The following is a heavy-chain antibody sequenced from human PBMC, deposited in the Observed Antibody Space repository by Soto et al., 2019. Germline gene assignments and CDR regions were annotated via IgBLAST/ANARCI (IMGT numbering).Heavy chain of an antibody. CDR1: GYTFTSYY. CDR2: INPSGGST. Sequence: GASVKVSCKASGYTFTSYYMHWVRQAPGQGLEWMGIINPSGGSTSYAQKFQGRVTMTRDTSTSTVYMELSSLRSEDTAVYYCASDYSGYDSLDYWGQGTLVTVSS. V-gene: IGHV1-46*01. CDR3: ASDYSGYDSLDY. J-gene: IGHJ4*02. D-gene: IGHD5-12*01.